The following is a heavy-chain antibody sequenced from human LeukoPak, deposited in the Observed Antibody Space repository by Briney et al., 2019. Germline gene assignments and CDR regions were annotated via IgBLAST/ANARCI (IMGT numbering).Heavy chain of an antibody. D-gene: IGHD3-10*01. J-gene: IGHJ4*02. CDR2: INSDGSST. CDR1: GFTFSSYW. Sequence: QTGGSLRLSCAASGFTFSSYWMHWVRQAPGKRLVWVSRINSDGSSTSYADSVKGRFTISRDNAKNTLYLQMNSLRAEDTAVYYCARAYGPDYWGQGTLVTVSS. CDR3: ARAYGPDY. V-gene: IGHV3-74*01.